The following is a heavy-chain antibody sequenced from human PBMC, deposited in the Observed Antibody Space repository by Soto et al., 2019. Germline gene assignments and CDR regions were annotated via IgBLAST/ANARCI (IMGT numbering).Heavy chain of an antibody. CDR1: GFTFSNYW. CDR2: ISGDVSSR. J-gene: IGHJ4*02. CDR3: ARGIGYSAQDY. V-gene: IGHV3-74*01. Sequence: PGGSLRLSCAASGFTFSNYWMHWVRQVPGKGLVWVSRISGDVSSRDYADSVKGRFTSSRDNAKNTLYLQMNSPRAEDTAVYYCARGIGYSAQDYWGQGTLVTVSS. D-gene: IGHD1-1*01.